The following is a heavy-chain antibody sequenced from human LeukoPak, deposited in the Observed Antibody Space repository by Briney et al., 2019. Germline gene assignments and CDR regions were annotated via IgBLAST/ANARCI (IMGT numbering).Heavy chain of an antibody. J-gene: IGHJ6*02. V-gene: IGHV3-9*01. CDR1: GFTFDDYA. CDR3: AKDMWTVFGVVTPYYYYGMDV. Sequence: PGGSLRLSCAASGFTFDDYAMHWVRQVPGKGLEWVSGISWNSGSIGYADSVKGRFTISRDNAKKSLYLQMNSLRAEDTALYYCAKDMWTVFGVVTPYYYYGMDVWGQGTTVTVSS. CDR2: ISWNSGSI. D-gene: IGHD3-3*01.